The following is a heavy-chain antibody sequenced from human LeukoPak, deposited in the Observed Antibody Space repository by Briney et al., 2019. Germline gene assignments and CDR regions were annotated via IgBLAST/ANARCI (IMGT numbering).Heavy chain of an antibody. D-gene: IGHD5-18*01. V-gene: IGHV3-23*01. Sequence: GESLRLSCAASGFTFSSYGMSWVRQAPGKGLEGVPSISGSGGTTYYAGSVKGRFTISRDNSKNTLYLQMNSLRADDTAVYSCAKDPPTVMANAFHIWGQGTMVTVS. J-gene: IGHJ3*02. CDR2: ISGSGGTT. CDR1: GFTFSSYG. CDR3: AKDPPTVMANAFHI.